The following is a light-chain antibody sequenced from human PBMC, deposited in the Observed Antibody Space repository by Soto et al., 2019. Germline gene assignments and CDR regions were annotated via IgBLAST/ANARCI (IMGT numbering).Light chain of an antibody. Sequence: QSALTQPASVSGSPGQSITISCTGTSSDVGGYNYVSWYQQHPGKAPKLMIYDLSNRPSGVSNRFSGSKSGNTASLTISGLQAEDEADYYCSSYTSSSTVVFAGGTKLTVL. V-gene: IGLV2-14*01. CDR1: SSDVGGYNY. CDR2: DLS. J-gene: IGLJ2*01. CDR3: SSYTSSSTVV.